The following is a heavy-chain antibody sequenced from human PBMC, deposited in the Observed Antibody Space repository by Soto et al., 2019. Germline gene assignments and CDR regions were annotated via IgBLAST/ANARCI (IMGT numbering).Heavy chain of an antibody. J-gene: IGHJ3*02. CDR1: GFTFDDYA. Sequence: VQLVESGGGLVQPGRSLRLSCAASGFTFDDYAMHWVRQAPGKGLEWVSGISWNSGSIGYADSVKGRFTISRDNAKNSLYLQMNSLRAEDTALYYCAKAAGPAAAGELASDIWGQGTMVTVSS. CDR2: ISWNSGSI. CDR3: AKAAGPAAAGELASDI. V-gene: IGHV3-9*01. D-gene: IGHD2-2*01.